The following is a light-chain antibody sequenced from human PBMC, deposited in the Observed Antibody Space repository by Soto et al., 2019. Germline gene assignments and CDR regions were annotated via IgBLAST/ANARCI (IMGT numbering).Light chain of an antibody. Sequence: MVLTQSPGTLSLSPGERATLSCRASQSVYNYLAWYQQKPGQAPRLLIYDASDRATGLPDRFSGSGSGTDFTLTISSLEPEDSATYYCHQRANWPGTFGQGTKVDIK. J-gene: IGKJ1*01. CDR3: HQRANWPGT. CDR2: DAS. V-gene: IGKV3-11*01. CDR1: QSVYNY.